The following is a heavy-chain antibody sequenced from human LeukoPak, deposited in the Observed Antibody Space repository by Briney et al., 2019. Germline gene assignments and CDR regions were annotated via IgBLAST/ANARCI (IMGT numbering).Heavy chain of an antibody. CDR1: GDTFSSYY. D-gene: IGHD7-27*01. CDR2: INPSGGST. Sequence: ASVKVSCKASGDTFSSYYMHWVRQAPGQGLEWMGIINPSGGSTSYAQKFQGRVTMTRDTSTSTVYMELSSLRSEDTAVYYCARDRGDGMDLDYWGQGTLVTVS. J-gene: IGHJ4*02. V-gene: IGHV1-46*01. CDR3: ARDRGDGMDLDY.